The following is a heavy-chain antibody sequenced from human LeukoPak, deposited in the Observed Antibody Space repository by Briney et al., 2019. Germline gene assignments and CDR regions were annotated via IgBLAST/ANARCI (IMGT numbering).Heavy chain of an antibody. V-gene: IGHV4-61*01. CDR1: GGSINSGSYS. J-gene: IGHJ5*02. Sequence: SETLSLTCTVSGGSINSGSYSWIWLRPPPGKGLEWLGFIYYSGSTNYNPSLKSRVNISLVTSKNQFALKVSSVTAADTALYYGARGQSFNWFDPWGQGTLVSVSS. CDR2: IYYSGST. CDR3: ARGQSFNWFDP. D-gene: IGHD1-26*01.